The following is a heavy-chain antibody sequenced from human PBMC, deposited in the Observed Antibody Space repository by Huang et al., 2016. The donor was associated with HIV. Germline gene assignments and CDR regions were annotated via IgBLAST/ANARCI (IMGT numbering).Heavy chain of an antibody. V-gene: IGHV1-46*03. CDR1: VFSILIYY. D-gene: IGHD6-13*01. CDR2: VNPSGGGA. J-gene: IGHJ5*01. Sequence: QVQLVQSGAEVKKPGASVTISCKAYVFSILIYYIHWVRQAPGQGLEWMGIVNPSGGGADYAQKFKGIVTMTRDTSTRTLYMELSSLRSEDTAVYYCAREGITPSGTEVSGFDFWGQGTPVSVSS. CDR3: AREGITPSGTEVSGFDF.